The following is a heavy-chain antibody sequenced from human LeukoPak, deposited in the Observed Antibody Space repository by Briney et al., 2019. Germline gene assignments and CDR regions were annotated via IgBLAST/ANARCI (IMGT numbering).Heavy chain of an antibody. CDR3: AKMRGIVITFGGVIFDS. CDR1: GFTFSTYA. Sequence: QPGGSLRLSCAASGFTFSTYAMNWVRQAPGKGLEWVSRIRGTDGKTFYADSVKGRFTISRDNSKNTLYLHMDSLRAEDTAIYYCAKMRGIVITFGGVIFDSWGQGTLATVSS. V-gene: IGHV3-23*01. CDR2: IRGTDGKT. J-gene: IGHJ4*02. D-gene: IGHD3-16*01.